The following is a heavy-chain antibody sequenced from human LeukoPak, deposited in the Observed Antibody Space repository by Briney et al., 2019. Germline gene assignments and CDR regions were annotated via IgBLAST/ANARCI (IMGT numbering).Heavy chain of an antibody. CDR3: ASGPTAAAGPYDY. Sequence: ASVKVSCKASGGTFSSYAISWVRQAPGQGLEWMGGIIPIFGTANYAQKFQGRVTITADESTSTAYMELSSLRSEDTAVYYCASGPTAAAGPYDYWGQGTLVTVSS. D-gene: IGHD6-13*01. J-gene: IGHJ4*02. CDR1: GGTFSSYA. CDR2: IIPIFGTA. V-gene: IGHV1-69*01.